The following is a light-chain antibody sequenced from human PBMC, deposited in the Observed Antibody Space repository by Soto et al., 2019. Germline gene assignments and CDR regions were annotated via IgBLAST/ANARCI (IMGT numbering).Light chain of an antibody. J-gene: IGLJ2*01. CDR3: SSFAGGNNLL. V-gene: IGLV2-8*01. CDR1: SSDVGGYNF. Sequence: QSALTQPPSASESPGQSVTISCTGTSSDVGGYNFVSWYQQHPGKAPNLLIYEVSKRPSGVPDRFSGSKSDNTSSLTVSGLQAEDEADYYCSSFAGGNNLLFGGGTKVTVL. CDR2: EVS.